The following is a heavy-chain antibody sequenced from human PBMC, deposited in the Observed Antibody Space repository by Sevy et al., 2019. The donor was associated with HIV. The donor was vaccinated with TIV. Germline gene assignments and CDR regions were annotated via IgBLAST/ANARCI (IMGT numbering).Heavy chain of an antibody. D-gene: IGHD5-18*01. J-gene: IGHJ6*02. CDR2: FSSKAYGGTT. CDR3: TRDPFLFRGYSYGPHYYGMDV. V-gene: IGHV3-49*03. Sequence: GGSLRLSCTASGFTFGDYAMSWFRPAPGKGLEWVGFFSSKAYGGTTEYAASVKGSFTISRDDSESIAYLQMNSLKTEDTAVYYCTRDPFLFRGYSYGPHYYGMDVWGQGTTVTVSS. CDR1: GFTFGDYA.